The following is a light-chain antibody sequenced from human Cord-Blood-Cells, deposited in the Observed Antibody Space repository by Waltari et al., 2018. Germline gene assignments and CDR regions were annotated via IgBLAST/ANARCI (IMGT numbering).Light chain of an antibody. Sequence: QSALTHPASVSVSPGQSITIACTGTISDVGGCNLVSWYQQHPGKAPKRMIYEGSKRPSGVSNRFSGSKSGNTASLTISGRQAEDEADYYCCSYAGSSTPWVFGGGTKLTVL. CDR3: CSYAGSSTPWV. J-gene: IGLJ3*02. CDR1: ISDVGGCNL. CDR2: EGS. V-gene: IGLV2-23*01.